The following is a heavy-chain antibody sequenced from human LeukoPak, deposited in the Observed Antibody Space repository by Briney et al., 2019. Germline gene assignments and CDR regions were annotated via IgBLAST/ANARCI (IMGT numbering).Heavy chain of an antibody. V-gene: IGHV4-38-2*02. Sequence: PSGTLSLTCTVSGYSIGSGYYWGWIRQPPGKGLEWIGSIYHSGSTYYNPSLKSRVTISVDTSKNQFSLKLGSVTAADTAVYYCARHVIGYYDSSGYHELDYWGQGTLVTVSS. CDR3: ARHVIGYYDSSGYHELDY. D-gene: IGHD3-22*01. CDR1: GYSIGSGYY. J-gene: IGHJ4*02. CDR2: IYHSGST.